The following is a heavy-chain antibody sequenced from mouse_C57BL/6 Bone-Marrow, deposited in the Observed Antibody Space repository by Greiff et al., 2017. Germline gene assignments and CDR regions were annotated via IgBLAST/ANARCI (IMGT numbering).Heavy chain of an antibody. CDR1: GFTFSNYW. V-gene: IGHV6-3*01. CDR3: TKTYYAMDY. CDR2: IRLKSDNYAT. J-gene: IGHJ4*01. Sequence: EVKLVESGGGLVQPGGSMKLSCVASGFTFSNYWMNWVRQSPEKGLEWVAQIRLKSDNYATHYAESVKGRFTISRDDSKSRVYLQMNNLRAEDTGSYYCTKTYYAMDYWGQGTSVTVSS.